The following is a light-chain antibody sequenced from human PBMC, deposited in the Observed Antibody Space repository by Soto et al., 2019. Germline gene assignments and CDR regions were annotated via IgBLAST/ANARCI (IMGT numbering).Light chain of an antibody. V-gene: IGLV2-14*02. CDR2: EAS. CDR3: SSYASSGAVV. J-gene: IGLJ3*02. Sequence: QSVLTQPASVSASPGQSITISCTGTSSDVGSYNFVSWYQQYPGKAPKVMIYEASKRPSGVSNRFSASKSGNTASLTISGLQADDEADYYCSSYASSGAVVFGGGTKLTVL. CDR1: SSDVGSYNF.